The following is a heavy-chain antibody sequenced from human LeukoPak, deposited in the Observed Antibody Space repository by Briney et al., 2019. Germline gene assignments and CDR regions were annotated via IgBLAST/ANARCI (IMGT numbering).Heavy chain of an antibody. J-gene: IGHJ4*02. D-gene: IGHD6-6*01. Sequence: SETLSLTCTVSGGSISSSSYYWGWIRQPPGKGLEWIGSIYYSGSTYFNPSLKSRVTISVDTSKNQFSLKLSSVTAADTAVYYCARRGIATRTSLFDYWGQGTLVTVSS. CDR2: IYYSGST. CDR1: GGSISSSSYY. CDR3: ARRGIATRTSLFDY. V-gene: IGHV4-39*01.